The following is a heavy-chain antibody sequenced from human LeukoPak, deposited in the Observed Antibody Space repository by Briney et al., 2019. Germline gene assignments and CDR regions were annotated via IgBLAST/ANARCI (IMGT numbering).Heavy chain of an antibody. CDR3: ARDLGYCTNGVCHTRFDF. D-gene: IGHD2-8*01. Sequence: GGSLRLSCAASGFTVSSNYMSWVRQAPGKGLEWVSVIYSGGGTYYADSVKGRFTISRDNSKNTLYLQMNSLRAEDTAVYYCARDLGYCTNGVCHTRFDFWGQGTLAAVSS. CDR2: IYSGGGT. J-gene: IGHJ4*02. CDR1: GFTVSSNY. V-gene: IGHV3-53*01.